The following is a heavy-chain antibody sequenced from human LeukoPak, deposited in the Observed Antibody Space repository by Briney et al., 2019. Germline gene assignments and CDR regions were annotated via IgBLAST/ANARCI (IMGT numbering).Heavy chain of an antibody. CDR3: ARARDGSYDY. Sequence: GGSLRLSCAASGFTFSNYGMTWVRQAPGKGLEWISYISSSSRTVHYADSVKGRFTISRDNAKNSLYLQMNSLRDEDTAVYYCARARDGSYDYWGQGTLVTVSS. CDR2: ISSSSRTV. CDR1: GFTFSNYG. V-gene: IGHV3-48*02. J-gene: IGHJ4*02. D-gene: IGHD1-26*01.